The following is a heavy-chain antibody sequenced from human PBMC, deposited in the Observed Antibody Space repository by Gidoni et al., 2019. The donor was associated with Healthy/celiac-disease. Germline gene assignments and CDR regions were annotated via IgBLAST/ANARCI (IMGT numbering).Heavy chain of an antibody. CDR2: IYIGGST. CDR1: GFTVSSNY. D-gene: IGHD2-21*01. J-gene: IGHJ6*03. Sequence: AYGFTVSSNYMSLLRQAPGKGLEWVSVIYIGGSTYYADSVKGRFTISRDNYKNTLYLQMNSLRTEDTAVYYCARDFFAFYYMDVWGKVTTVTVSS. V-gene: IGHV3-66*01. CDR3: ARDFFAFYYMDV.